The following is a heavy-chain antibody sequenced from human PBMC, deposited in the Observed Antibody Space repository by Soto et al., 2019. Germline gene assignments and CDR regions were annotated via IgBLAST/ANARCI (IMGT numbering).Heavy chain of an antibody. V-gene: IGHV1-69*08. Sequence: QVQLVQSGAEVKKPGSSVKVSCKASGGTFSPYTVNWVRQAPGQGLEWTGRIIPFLGVTNYAQKFQARVTLTADTSTTTAYMELSGLRFEDTAVYYCARDWESTVSTWSFGAFWGRGTLVTVSS. CDR1: GGTFSPYT. CDR2: IIPFLGVT. CDR3: ARDWESTVSTWSFGAF. D-gene: IGHD3-10*01. J-gene: IGHJ4*02.